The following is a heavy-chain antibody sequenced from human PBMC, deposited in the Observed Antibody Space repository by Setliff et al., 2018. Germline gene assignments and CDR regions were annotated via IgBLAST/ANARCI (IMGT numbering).Heavy chain of an antibody. CDR2: MNPNNGNT. CDR1: GYTFTNYD. D-gene: IGHD2-2*01. Sequence: GASVKVSCKASGYTFTNYDINWVRQATGQGLEWMGWMNPNNGNTGYSQKFQGRVTMTTDTSANTAYVELRSLRSDDTAVYYCARDRATVVAPPTSTLFDPCGQGTLVTVSS. V-gene: IGHV1-8*01. CDR3: ARDRATVVAPPTSTLFDP. J-gene: IGHJ5*02.